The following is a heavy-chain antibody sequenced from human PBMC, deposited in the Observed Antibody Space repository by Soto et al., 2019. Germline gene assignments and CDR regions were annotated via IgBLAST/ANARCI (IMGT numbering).Heavy chain of an antibody. CDR3: SCRVYANRLLGSSVLAF. D-gene: IGHD1-26*01. Sequence: GKGLEWIGEINHSGSTNYNPSLKRRVTISVDTSKNQFSLKLSSVTAADTAVYYCSCRVYANRLLGSSVLAFWGHGTSVT. J-gene: IGHJ6*02. CDR2: INHSGST. V-gene: IGHV4-34*01.